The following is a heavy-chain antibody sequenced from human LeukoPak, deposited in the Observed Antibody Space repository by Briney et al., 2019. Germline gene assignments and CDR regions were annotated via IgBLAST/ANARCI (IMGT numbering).Heavy chain of an antibody. CDR1: GGSISSYY. CDR2: IYYSGST. Sequence: TPSETLSLTCTVSGGSISSYYWSWIRQPPGKGLEWIGYIYYSGSTNYNPSLKSRVTISVDTSKNQFSLKLSSVTAADTAVYYCARHTDTPTLHYDSSGYPNQFDYWGQGTLVTVSS. D-gene: IGHD3-22*01. V-gene: IGHV4-59*08. J-gene: IGHJ4*02. CDR3: ARHTDTPTLHYDSSGYPNQFDY.